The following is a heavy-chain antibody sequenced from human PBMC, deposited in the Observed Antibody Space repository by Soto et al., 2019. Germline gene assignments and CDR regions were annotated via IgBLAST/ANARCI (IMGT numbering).Heavy chain of an antibody. CDR1: GFIFSSYA. D-gene: IGHD2-2*01. J-gene: IGHJ6*02. CDR2: IWYDGSHK. Sequence: QVQLVESGGGVVQPGRSLRLSCAASGFIFSSYAIHWVRQAPGKGLEWVAVIWYDGSHKDYGDSVKGRFTISRDNSRNTLYLQMNSLRAEDTAVYYCASEDCSSTSCYYYYGMDVWGQGTTVTVSS. CDR3: ASEDCSSTSCYYYYGMDV. V-gene: IGHV3-33*01.